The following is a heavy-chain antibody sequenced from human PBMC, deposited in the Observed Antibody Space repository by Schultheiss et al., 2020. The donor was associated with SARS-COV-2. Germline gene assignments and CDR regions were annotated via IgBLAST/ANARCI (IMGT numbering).Heavy chain of an antibody. D-gene: IGHD3-22*01. Sequence: SQTLSLTCSVSGGSIIRSNQYGGWIRQSPGKGLEWIGSIYYSGSSYYNPSLKSRVTISVDTSKNQFSLKLSSVTAADTAVYYCARDLKGYYDSSGWKYYFDYWGQGTLVTVSS. CDR3: ARDLKGYYDSSGWKYYFDY. CDR2: IYYSGSS. J-gene: IGHJ4*02. CDR1: GGSIIRSNQY. V-gene: IGHV4-39*07.